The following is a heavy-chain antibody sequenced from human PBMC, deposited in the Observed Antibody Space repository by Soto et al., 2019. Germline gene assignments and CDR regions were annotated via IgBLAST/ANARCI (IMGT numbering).Heavy chain of an antibody. CDR2: IYYSGST. J-gene: IGHJ4*02. D-gene: IGHD5-18*01. Sequence: SETLSLTCTVSGGSISSGDHYWSWIRQPPGKGLEWIGYIYYSGSTCYNPSLKSRVTISVDTSKNQFSLKMSSVNAADTAVYYCAREAQGRGYSYAYEYWGQGTLVTVS. CDR3: AREAQGRGYSYAYEY. CDR1: GGSISSGDHY. V-gene: IGHV4-30-4*01.